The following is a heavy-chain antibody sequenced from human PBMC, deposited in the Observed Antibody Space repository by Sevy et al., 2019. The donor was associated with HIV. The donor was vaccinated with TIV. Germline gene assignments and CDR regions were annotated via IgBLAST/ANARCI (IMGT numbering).Heavy chain of an antibody. CDR1: GFSFSSYE. CDR3: ARDLPPSATTVAHFDC. Sequence: GGSLRLSCAASGFSFSSYEMNWVRQAPGKGLEWVSYIGNGGTTISYSDSVRGRFTISRDNARNLLYLQMNSLRAEDTAVYYCARDLPPSATTVAHFDCWGQGTLVTVSS. J-gene: IGHJ4*02. V-gene: IGHV3-48*03. CDR2: IGNGGTTI. D-gene: IGHD4-17*01.